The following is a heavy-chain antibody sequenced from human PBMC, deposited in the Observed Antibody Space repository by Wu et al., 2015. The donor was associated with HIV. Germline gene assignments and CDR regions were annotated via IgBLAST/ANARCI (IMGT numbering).Heavy chain of an antibody. CDR2: INPSGGST. D-gene: IGHD1-26*01. V-gene: IGHV1-46*03. J-gene: IGHJ4*02. Sequence: VLKKPGASVKVSCKASGYTFTSYYMHWVRQAPGQGLEWMGIINPSGGSTNYAQKFQGRVTMTRDTSTSTVYMELSSLRSEDTAVYYCARAGLDSGSYYGSWYFDYWGQGTLVYRLL. CDR3: ARAGLDSGSYYGSWYFDY. CDR1: GYTFTSYY.